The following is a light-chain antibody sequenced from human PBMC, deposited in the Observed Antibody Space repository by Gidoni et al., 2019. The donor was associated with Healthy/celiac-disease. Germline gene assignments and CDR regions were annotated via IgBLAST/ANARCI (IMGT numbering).Light chain of an antibody. CDR2: AAS. V-gene: IGKV1-39*01. CDR3: QQSYSDFPT. J-gene: IGKJ4*01. Sequence: VKMSQSPSSLSASVEDRVTITCRASPSISSYLNWYQQKPGNAPKFLIYAASSLQSGVPSRFSGSGSGTDFTLTISSLQPEDFATYFCQQSYSDFPTFGGGTKVEIK. CDR1: PSISSY.